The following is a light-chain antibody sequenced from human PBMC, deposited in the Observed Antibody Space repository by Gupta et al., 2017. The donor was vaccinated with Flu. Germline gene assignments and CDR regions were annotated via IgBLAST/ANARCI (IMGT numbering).Light chain of an antibody. Sequence: GTLYLSPGERATLACRASQNIRDNYIAWFQQRPGQAPRLLMYGASTRATGIPDRISGSASGAEFSLTISRLEPEDFAVYCCEQASDLFHTFGEGTKMAIK. J-gene: IGKJ2*01. CDR1: QNIRDNY. V-gene: IGKV3-20*01. CDR3: EQASDLFHT. CDR2: GAS.